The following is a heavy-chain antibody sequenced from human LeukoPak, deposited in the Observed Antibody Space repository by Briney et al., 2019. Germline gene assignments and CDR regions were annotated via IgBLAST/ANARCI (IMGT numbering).Heavy chain of an antibody. D-gene: IGHD1-26*01. CDR2: IKQDGSEE. CDR3: ARGSSAGASLRHDY. V-gene: IGHV3-7*01. J-gene: IGHJ4*02. Sequence: PGGSLRLSCAASGFTFSNYGMHWVRQAPGKGLEWVANIKQDGSEENFVDSVKGRFTISRDNAKKSLYLQMNSLRAEDTAVYYCARGSSAGASLRHDYWGQGTLVTVSS. CDR1: GFTFSNYG.